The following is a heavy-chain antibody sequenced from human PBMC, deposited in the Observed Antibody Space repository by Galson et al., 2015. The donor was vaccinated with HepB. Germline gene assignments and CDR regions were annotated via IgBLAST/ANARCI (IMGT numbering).Heavy chain of an antibody. CDR3: AKENSYDVWSGYYDVDY. CDR2: ISYDGSNK. D-gene: IGHD3-3*01. Sequence: SLRLSCAASGFTFSSSGMHWVRQAPGKGLEWVAVISYDGSNKYYADSVKGRLTISRDNSKNTLYLQMNSLRAEDTAVYYCAKENSYDVWSGYYDVDYSRPGTQCTVSS. V-gene: IGHV3-30*18. J-gene: IGHJ4*02. CDR1: GFTFSSSG.